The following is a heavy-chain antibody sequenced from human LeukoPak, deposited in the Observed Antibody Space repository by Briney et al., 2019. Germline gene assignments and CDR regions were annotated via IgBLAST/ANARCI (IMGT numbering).Heavy chain of an antibody. D-gene: IGHD3-22*01. CDR3: ARADSGGDSSGYKWFDP. Sequence: VASVKVSCKASGGTFSSYAISWVRQAPGQWLEWMGIINPSGGSTSYAQKFQGRVTLTRDTSTSTVYMELGSLRSEDTAVYYCARADSGGDSSGYKWFDPWGQGTLVTVSS. J-gene: IGHJ5*02. V-gene: IGHV1-46*01. CDR1: GGTFSSYA. CDR2: INPSGGST.